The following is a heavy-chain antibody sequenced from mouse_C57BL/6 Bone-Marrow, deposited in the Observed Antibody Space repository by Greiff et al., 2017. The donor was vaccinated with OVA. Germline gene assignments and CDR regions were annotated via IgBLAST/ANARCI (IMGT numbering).Heavy chain of an antibody. CDR3: TNYIWYFDV. J-gene: IGHJ1*03. D-gene: IGHD2-12*01. CDR2: IDPENGDT. CDR1: GFNIKDDY. Sequence: VQLQQSGAELVRPGASVKLSCTASGFNIKDDYMHWVKQRPEQGLEWIGWIDPENGDTEYASKFQGKATITADTSSNTAYLQRSSLTSEDTAVYYCTNYIWYFDVWGTGTTVTVSS. V-gene: IGHV14-4*01.